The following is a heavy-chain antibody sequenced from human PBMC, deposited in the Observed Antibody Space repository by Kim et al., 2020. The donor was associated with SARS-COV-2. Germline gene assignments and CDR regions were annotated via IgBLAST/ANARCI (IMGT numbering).Heavy chain of an antibody. D-gene: IGHD3-9*01. Sequence: SETLSLTCAVYGGSFSGYYWSWIRQPPGKGLEWIGEINHSGSTNYNPSLKSRVTISVDTSKNQFSLKLSSVTAADTAVYYCARVLRYFDWTDQYYFDYWGQGTLVTVSS. J-gene: IGHJ4*02. V-gene: IGHV4-34*01. CDR3: ARVLRYFDWTDQYYFDY. CDR2: INHSGST. CDR1: GGSFSGYY.